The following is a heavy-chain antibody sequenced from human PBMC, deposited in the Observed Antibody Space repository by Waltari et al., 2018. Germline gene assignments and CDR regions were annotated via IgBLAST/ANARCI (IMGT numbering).Heavy chain of an antibody. CDR1: TVSINSYP. D-gene: IGHD5-12*01. V-gene: IGHV4-4*09. Sequence: QVQLQESGPGLLKPSETLSITCGVSTVSINSYPWSWIRQSPVKGLEWIGYVYTGGITNSNPSFRSRVTISLDTSNNQLSLKLNSVTAADTAIYYCARDRSGYEPYYFYYWGQGTLVSVTS. J-gene: IGHJ4*02. CDR2: VYTGGIT. CDR3: ARDRSGYEPYYFYY.